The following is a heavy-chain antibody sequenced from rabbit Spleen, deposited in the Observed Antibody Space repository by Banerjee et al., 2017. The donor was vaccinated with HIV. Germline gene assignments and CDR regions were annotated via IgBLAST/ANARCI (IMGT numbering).Heavy chain of an antibody. CDR1: GFSFNSKYW. Sequence: EESGGDLVKPEGSLTLTCTASGFSFNSKYWICWVRQAPGKGLEWIGCIDAGSSGIISYANWAKGRVTISRASSTVDLKMTSLTAADTATYFCASSSGAYAFFSFWGQGTLVTVS. CDR2: IDAGSSGII. CDR3: ASSSGAYAFFSF. V-gene: IGHV1S45*01. J-gene: IGHJ3*01. D-gene: IGHD1-1*01.